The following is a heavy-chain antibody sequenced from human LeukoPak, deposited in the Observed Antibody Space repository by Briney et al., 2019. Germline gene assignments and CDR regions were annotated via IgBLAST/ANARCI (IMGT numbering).Heavy chain of an antibody. V-gene: IGHV5-51*01. CDR3: ARLGGVGGSGENDY. D-gene: IGHD3-16*01. J-gene: IGHJ4*02. Sequence: GELLKICCEGSGYSFTSYWIGCVRQMAGKRQGCMGIIYTGDSDTSYSPSFQGHVTISADKSISTAYLQGISLCATDTASNYCARLGGVGGSGENDYWGQGTLVTVSS. CDR1: GYSFTSYW. CDR2: IYTGDSDT.